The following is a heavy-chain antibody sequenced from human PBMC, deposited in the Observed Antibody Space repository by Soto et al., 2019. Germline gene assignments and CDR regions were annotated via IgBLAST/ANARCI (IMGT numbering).Heavy chain of an antibody. Sequence: QVQLVESRGGLVKPGGSLRLSCAASGFTFSDYYMSWIRQAPGKGLEWVSYISSSSSYTNYADSVKGRFTISRDNAKNSLYLQMNSLRAEDTAVYYCARVGGYDYYFDYWGQGTLVTVSS. J-gene: IGHJ4*02. CDR3: ARVGGYDYYFDY. V-gene: IGHV3-11*05. D-gene: IGHD5-12*01. CDR2: ISSSSSYT. CDR1: GFTFSDYY.